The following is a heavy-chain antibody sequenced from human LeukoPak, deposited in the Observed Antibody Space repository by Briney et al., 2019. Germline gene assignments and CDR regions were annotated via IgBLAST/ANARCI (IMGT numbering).Heavy chain of an antibody. CDR2: TKPDGSES. D-gene: IGHD3-16*02. Sequence: GGSLRLSCAASGFTFSSYWINWVRQTPGKGLESVASTKPDGSESYYVDSLRGRFTISRDNANNSLHLHMNSLRAEDTAVYYCVRDYDYSWGTYRLDAFDIWGQGTMVTVSS. CDR1: GFTFSSYW. CDR3: VRDYDYSWGTYRLDAFDI. J-gene: IGHJ3*02. V-gene: IGHV3-7*01.